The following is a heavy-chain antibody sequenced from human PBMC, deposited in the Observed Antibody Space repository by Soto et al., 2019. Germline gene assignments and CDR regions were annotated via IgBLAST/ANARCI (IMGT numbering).Heavy chain of an antibody. D-gene: IGHD1-26*01. Sequence: VQFVQSGSESMQPGASVKVSCKGSGYNFNSHSINWLRQAPGQGLEWVGSINSNTGNPTYEQGFTGRFVFSVDTSVSPVYLQSFSLKADDSAVYYCARARAGGSFDYWGQGPLVTVSS. CDR1: GYNFNSHS. V-gene: IGHV7-4-1*01. CDR2: INSNTGNP. J-gene: IGHJ4*02. CDR3: ARARAGGSFDY.